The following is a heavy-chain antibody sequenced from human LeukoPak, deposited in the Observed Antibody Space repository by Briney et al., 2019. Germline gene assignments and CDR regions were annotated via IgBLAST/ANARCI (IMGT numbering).Heavy chain of an antibody. V-gene: IGHV4-4*07. Sequence: SETLSLTCTVSGGSISSYYWSWIRQPAGKGLEWIGRIYTSGSTNYNPSLKSRVTMSVDTSKNQFSLKLSSATAADTAVYYCARNPLDYSNAGGYFQHWGQGTLVTVSS. CDR2: IYTSGST. CDR3: ARNPLDYSNAGGYFQH. CDR1: GGSISSYY. J-gene: IGHJ1*01. D-gene: IGHD4-11*01.